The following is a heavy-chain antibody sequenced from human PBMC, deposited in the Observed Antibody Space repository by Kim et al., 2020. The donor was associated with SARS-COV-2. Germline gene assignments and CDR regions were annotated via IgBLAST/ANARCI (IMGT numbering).Heavy chain of an antibody. Sequence: YADSVKGRFTISRDNAKNSLYLQMNSLRAEDTAVYYCARDLGAAAGTLDYWGQGTLVTVSS. D-gene: IGHD6-13*01. V-gene: IGHV3-21*01. CDR3: ARDLGAAAGTLDY. J-gene: IGHJ4*02.